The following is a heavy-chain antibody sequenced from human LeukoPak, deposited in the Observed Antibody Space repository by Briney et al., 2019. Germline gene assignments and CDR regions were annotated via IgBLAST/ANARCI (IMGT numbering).Heavy chain of an antibody. CDR3: ARAGYSRGWYFSQDC. V-gene: IGHV3-7*04. D-gene: IGHD6-19*01. CDR1: RFSFTTYW. J-gene: IGHJ4*02. Sequence: GESLRPSCTASRFSFTTYWTGWVRKVQGKWLGWEANIITDGSETNYVDSVKGRFTISRDNAKNSLFLQMTSLRVEDTAVYFCARAGYSRGWYFSQDCWGQGTLVTVSS. CDR2: IITDGSET.